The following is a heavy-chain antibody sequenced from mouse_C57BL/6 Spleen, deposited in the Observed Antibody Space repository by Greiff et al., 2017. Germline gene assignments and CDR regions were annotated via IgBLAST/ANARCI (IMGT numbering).Heavy chain of an antibody. Sequence: QVQLQQPGAELVKPGASVKMSCKASGYTFTSYWITWVKQRPGQGLEWIGDIYPGSGSTNYNEQFKSKATLTVDTSSSTDYMQLSSLTSEDAAVYYCARAGTYWASFAYWGQGTLVTVSA. CDR1: GYTFTSYW. D-gene: IGHD5-1*01. V-gene: IGHV1-55*01. J-gene: IGHJ3*01. CDR3: ARAGTYWASFAY. CDR2: IYPGSGST.